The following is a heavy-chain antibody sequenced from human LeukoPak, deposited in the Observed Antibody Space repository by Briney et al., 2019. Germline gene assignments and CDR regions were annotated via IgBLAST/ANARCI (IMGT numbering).Heavy chain of an antibody. CDR2: MNPNSGNT. D-gene: IGHD2-8*01. Sequence: ASVKVSCKASGYTFTSYDINWVRQATGQGLEWMGWMNPNSGNTGYAQKFQGRVTMTRNTSISTAYMELSSLRSEDTAVYYCTRQGPNINDDFDFWGQGTLVTVSS. J-gene: IGHJ4*02. CDR3: TRQGPNINDDFDF. CDR1: GYTFTSYD. V-gene: IGHV1-8*01.